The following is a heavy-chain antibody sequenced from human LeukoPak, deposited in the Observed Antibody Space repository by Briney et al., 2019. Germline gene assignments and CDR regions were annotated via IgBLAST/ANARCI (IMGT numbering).Heavy chain of an antibody. CDR2: ISISSTYI. CDR1: GFTFNSYS. Sequence: MSGGSLRLSCAASGFTFNSYSMNWVRQAPGKGLEWVSSISISSTYIYYGDSVKGRFTISRDNAKNSLYLQMNSLRAEDTAVYYCARDGVAARPLVIVWGQGTLVTVSS. CDR3: ARDGVAARPLVIV. V-gene: IGHV3-21*01. D-gene: IGHD6-6*01. J-gene: IGHJ4*02.